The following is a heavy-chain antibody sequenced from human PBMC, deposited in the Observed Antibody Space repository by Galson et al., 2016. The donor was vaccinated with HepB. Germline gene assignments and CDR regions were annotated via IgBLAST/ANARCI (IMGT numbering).Heavy chain of an antibody. CDR2: INPNSGGT. D-gene: IGHD5-18*01. V-gene: IGHV1-2*02. Sequence: SVKVSCKASGYTFTGYYLHWVRQAPGQGLEWMGWINPNSGGTNYAQKFQGRVTMTRDTSISTAHMELSRLRSDDTAVYYCARAGVQLWLPYYHGMDVWGQGTTVTVSS. CDR1: GYTFTGYY. CDR3: ARAGVQLWLPYYHGMDV. J-gene: IGHJ6*02.